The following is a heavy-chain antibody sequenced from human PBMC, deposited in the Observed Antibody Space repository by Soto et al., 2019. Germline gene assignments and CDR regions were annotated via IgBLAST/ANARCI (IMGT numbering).Heavy chain of an antibody. CDR2: IIPIFGTA. Sequence: QVQLVQSGAEVKKPGSSVKVSCKASGGTFSSYAISWVRQAPGQGLEWMGGIIPIFGTANYAQKFQGRVTITADKSTSTAYMELSSLRSEDTAVYYCARGQRRYSYGFNPYYYYGMDVWGQGTTVTVSS. V-gene: IGHV1-69*06. CDR3: ARGQRRYSYGFNPYYYYGMDV. J-gene: IGHJ6*02. D-gene: IGHD5-18*01. CDR1: GGTFSSYA.